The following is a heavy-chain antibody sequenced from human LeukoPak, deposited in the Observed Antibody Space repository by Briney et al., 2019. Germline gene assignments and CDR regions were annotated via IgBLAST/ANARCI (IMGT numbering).Heavy chain of an antibody. J-gene: IGHJ3*02. Sequence: PSETLSLTCTVSGGSVSSTAYYWGWIRQTPGKGLEWIGNAYVNGHTYYNPSLKSRVTIVVDTSKSEFSLKLSSVTAADTAVYYCARLGGYNLSRNAFDIWGRGALVTVSS. D-gene: IGHD5-24*01. CDR1: GGSVSSTAYY. CDR3: ARLGGYNLSRNAFDI. CDR2: AYVNGHT. V-gene: IGHV4-39*01.